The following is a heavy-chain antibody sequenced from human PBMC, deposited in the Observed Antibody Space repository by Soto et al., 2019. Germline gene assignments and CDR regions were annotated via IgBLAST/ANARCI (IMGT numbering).Heavy chain of an antibody. CDR1: GFTFNSYA. Sequence: EVQLLESGGGLVQPGGSLRLSCGGSGFTFNSYAMTWVRQAPGKGLEWVSAIRGGGGATYYVNSVKGRFTISRDQAKDTLYVQMNSVSAKNSAIYYCAKDRPYGSGAYYDRYLDYWGQGTLVTLSS. D-gene: IGHD3-10*01. V-gene: IGHV3-23*01. CDR3: AKDRPYGSGAYYDRYLDY. J-gene: IGHJ4*02. CDR2: IRGGGGAT.